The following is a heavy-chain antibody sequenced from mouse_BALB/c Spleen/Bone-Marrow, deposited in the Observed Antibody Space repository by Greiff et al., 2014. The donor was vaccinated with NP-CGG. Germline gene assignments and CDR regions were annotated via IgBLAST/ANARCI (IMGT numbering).Heavy chain of an antibody. D-gene: IGHD2-4*01. J-gene: IGHJ1*01. V-gene: IGHV1-69*02. CDR3: ARSRGYYDYWYLDV. CDR2: IDPSDSYT. Sequence: QVHVKQSGAELVKPGASVKLSCKASGYTFTSYWMHWVKQRPGQGLEWIGEIDPSDSYTNYNQKFKGKATLTVDKSSSTAYMQLSSLTSEDSAVYYCARSRGYYDYWYLDVWGAGTTVTVSS. CDR1: GYTFTSYW.